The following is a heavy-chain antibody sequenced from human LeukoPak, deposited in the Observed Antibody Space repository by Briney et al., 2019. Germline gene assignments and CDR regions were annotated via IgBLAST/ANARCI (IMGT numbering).Heavy chain of an antibody. V-gene: IGHV3-23*01. J-gene: IGHJ4*02. Sequence: GGSLRLSCAASGFTFSSYAMSWVRQAPGKGLEWVSAISGSGGSTYYADSVKGRFTISRDNTKNTLYLQMNSLRAEDTAVYYCARYGSSWVGDYWGQGTLVTVSS. CDR1: GFTFSSYA. CDR3: ARYGSSWVGDY. CDR2: ISGSGGST. D-gene: IGHD6-13*01.